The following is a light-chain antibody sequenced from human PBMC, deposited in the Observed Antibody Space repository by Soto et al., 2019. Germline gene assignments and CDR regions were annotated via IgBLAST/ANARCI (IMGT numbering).Light chain of an antibody. CDR3: QHYDHLPPYS. J-gene: IGKJ2*01. CDR2: DAS. CDR1: QYISVY. Sequence: DIQVTQASSSLSASIGDRVTITCQASQYISVYLNWYQQKPGKAPRLLIYDASTLQSGVPSRFSGSGSGTYFTFTIASLQPEDVATYFCQHYDHLPPYSFGQGTKLEIK. V-gene: IGKV1-33*01.